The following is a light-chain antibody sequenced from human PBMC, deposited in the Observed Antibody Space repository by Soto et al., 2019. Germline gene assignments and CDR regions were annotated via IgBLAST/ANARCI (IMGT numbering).Light chain of an antibody. CDR1: SSNIGAGYD. V-gene: IGLV1-40*01. Sequence: QSVLTQPPSVSGAPGQRVTISCTGCSSNIGAGYDVHWYQQLPGTAPKLLIYGNSNRPSGVPDRFSGSKSGTSASLAITGLQAEDEADYYGQSYDSSLSGYVVFGGGTKVTVL. CDR3: QSYDSSLSGYVV. CDR2: GNS. J-gene: IGLJ2*01.